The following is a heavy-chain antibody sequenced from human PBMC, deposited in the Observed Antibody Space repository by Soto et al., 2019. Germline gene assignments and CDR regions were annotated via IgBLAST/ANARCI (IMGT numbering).Heavy chain of an antibody. D-gene: IGHD2-8*01. V-gene: IGHV5-51*01. J-gene: IGHJ6*01. CDR1: GIGFTSSW. CDR2: IYPGDSDT. Sequence: ECLRISLTCAGIGFTSSWCGWVRQMPGKGLGWMGIIYPGDSDTRYSPSFQGQVTISADKSLSTAYLQWSSLKASDTAMYYCARRNGYKWCPGANYRVDVWGQGTTFSVSS. CDR3: ARRNGYKWCPGANYRVDV.